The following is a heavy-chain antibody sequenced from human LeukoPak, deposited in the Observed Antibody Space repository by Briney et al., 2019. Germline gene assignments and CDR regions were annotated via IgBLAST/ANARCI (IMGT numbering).Heavy chain of an antibody. D-gene: IGHD2-2*01. CDR3: AKEGVCSSTSCYLSATDY. Sequence: GGSLRLSCAASGFTFSSYAMSWVRQAPGKGLEWVSAISGSGGSTYYADSVKGRLTISRDNSKNTLYLQMNSLRAEDTAVYYCAKEGVCSSTSCYLSATDYWGQGTLVTVSS. V-gene: IGHV3-23*01. CDR1: GFTFSSYA. CDR2: ISGSGGST. J-gene: IGHJ4*02.